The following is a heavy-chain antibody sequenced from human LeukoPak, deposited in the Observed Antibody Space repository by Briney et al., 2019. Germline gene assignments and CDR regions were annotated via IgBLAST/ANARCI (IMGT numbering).Heavy chain of an antibody. CDR1: GFTVSSNY. V-gene: IGHV3-66*01. J-gene: IGHJ4*02. CDR2: IYSGGST. D-gene: IGHD5/OR15-5a*01. Sequence: GGSLRLSCAASGFTVSSNYMSWVRQAPGKGLEWVSVIYSGGSTYYADSVKGRFTISRDNSKNTLYLQMNSLRAEDTAVYYCARGWGINSVYDGVFDYWGQGTLVTVSS. CDR3: ARGWGINSVYDGVFDY.